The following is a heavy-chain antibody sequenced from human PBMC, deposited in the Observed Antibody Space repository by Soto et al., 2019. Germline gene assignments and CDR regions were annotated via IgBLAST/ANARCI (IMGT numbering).Heavy chain of an antibody. CDR2: ISDAGGVT. J-gene: IGHJ6*03. V-gene: IGHV3-23*01. CDR1: GFSFNKYA. CDR3: AKCVGSGTYKNYCYYMDV. Sequence: EVQLLQSGGGLVQPGGSLRLSCAASGFSFNKYAVTWVRQAPGKGLEWVSVISDAGGVTYYADSVKGRFTISRDNSMNTLYLQMSSLRAEDTAVYYCAKCVGSGTYKNYCYYMDVWGKGNTVTVSS. D-gene: IGHD3-10*01.